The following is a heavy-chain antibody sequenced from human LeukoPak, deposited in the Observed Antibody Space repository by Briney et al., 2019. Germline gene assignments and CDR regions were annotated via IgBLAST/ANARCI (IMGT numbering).Heavy chain of an antibody. CDR2: IYYSEST. J-gene: IGHJ6*04. Sequence: SETLSLTCTVSGGSISSYYWSWIRQPPGKGLEWIGYIYYSESTNYNPSLKSRVTISVDTAKSQFSLKLSSVTAADTAVYYCARVGRMGCYLLGGTNYYYGMDVWGKGTTVTVSS. D-gene: IGHD3-16*01. CDR1: GGSISSYY. V-gene: IGHV4-59*01. CDR3: ARVGRMGCYLLGGTNYYYGMDV.